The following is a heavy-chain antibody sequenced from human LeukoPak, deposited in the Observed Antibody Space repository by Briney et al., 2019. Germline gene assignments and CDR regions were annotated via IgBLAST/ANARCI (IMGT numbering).Heavy chain of an antibody. D-gene: IGHD6-13*01. J-gene: IGHJ4*01. CDR2: IRQDGGEK. CDR3: ATGRSCPTWYPPDN. V-gene: IGHV3-7*01. CDR1: GFTFSSHW. Sequence: GGSLRLSCAASGFTFSSHWLSWVRQAPGEGLEWVANIRQDGGEKYFLDSVKGRFTISRDNAMNSLYLRMNSLRAEDTALYYCATGRSCPTWYPPDNWGPGTLGTLSS.